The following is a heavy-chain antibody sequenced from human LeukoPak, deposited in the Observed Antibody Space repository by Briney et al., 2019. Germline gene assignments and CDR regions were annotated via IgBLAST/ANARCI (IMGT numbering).Heavy chain of an antibody. V-gene: IGHV4-39*07. D-gene: IGHD2-15*01. CDR1: GFTFSSYG. Sequence: GSLRLSCAASGFTFSSYGMSWIREPPGKGLEWIGSIYYSGSTYYNPSLKSRVTISVDTSKNQFSLKLSSVTAADTAVYYCAREERSGGSWGDAFDIWGQGTMVTVSS. J-gene: IGHJ3*02. CDR2: IYYSGST. CDR3: AREERSGGSWGDAFDI.